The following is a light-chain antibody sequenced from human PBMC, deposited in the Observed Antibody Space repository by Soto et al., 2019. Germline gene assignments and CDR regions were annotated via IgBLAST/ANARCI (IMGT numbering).Light chain of an antibody. CDR2: GNN. CDR1: SSNIGAGYD. Sequence: QSVLTQPPWVSGSPGQSVTVSCTWISSNIGAGYDVHWYQQLPGTAPKLLIFGNNNRPSGVPDRFSGSKSGTSASLAITGLQAEDEADYYCQSYDSSLSGYVFGTGTKVTVL. V-gene: IGLV1-40*01. CDR3: QSYDSSLSGYV. J-gene: IGLJ1*01.